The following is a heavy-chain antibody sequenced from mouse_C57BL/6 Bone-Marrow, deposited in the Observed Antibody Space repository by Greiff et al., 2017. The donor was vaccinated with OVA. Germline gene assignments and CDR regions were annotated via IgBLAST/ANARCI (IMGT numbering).Heavy chain of an antibody. V-gene: IGHV1-82*01. J-gene: IGHJ4*01. Sequence: VMLVESGPELVKPGASVKISCKASGYAFSSSWMNWVKQRPGKGLEWIGRIYPGDGDTNYNGKFKGKATLTADKSSSTAYMQLSSLTSEDSAVYFCARRTGTSMDYWGQGTSVTVSS. CDR3: ARRTGTSMDY. CDR2: IYPGDGDT. CDR1: GYAFSSSW. D-gene: IGHD4-1*01.